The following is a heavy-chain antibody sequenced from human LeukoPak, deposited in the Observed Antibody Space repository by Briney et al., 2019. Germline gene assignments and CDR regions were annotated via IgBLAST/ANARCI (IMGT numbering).Heavy chain of an antibody. V-gene: IGHV1-8*02. CDR2: MNPNSGNT. D-gene: IGHD4-11*01. J-gene: IGHJ4*02. Sequence: ASVKVSCKASGYTFTGYYMHWVRQAPGQGLEWMGWMNPNSGNTGYAQKFQGRVTMTRNTSISTAYMELSSLRSEDTAVYYCARATTVMDYWGQGTLVTVSS. CDR3: ARATTVMDY. CDR1: GYTFTGYY.